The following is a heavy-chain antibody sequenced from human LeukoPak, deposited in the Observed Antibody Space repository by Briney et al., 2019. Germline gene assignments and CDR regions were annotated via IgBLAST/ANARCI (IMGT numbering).Heavy chain of an antibody. V-gene: IGHV4-61*01. D-gene: IGHD4-11*01. J-gene: IGHJ4*02. Sequence: SETLSLTCTVSGDSVSSGTYYWSWIRQPPGKGLEWIGYIYYSGSTNYNPSLKSRVTISVDTSKNQFSLKLSSVTAADTAVYYCARDRVRGNSNPFFDYWGQGTLVTVSS. CDR2: IYYSGST. CDR1: GDSVSSGTYY. CDR3: ARDRVRGNSNPFFDY.